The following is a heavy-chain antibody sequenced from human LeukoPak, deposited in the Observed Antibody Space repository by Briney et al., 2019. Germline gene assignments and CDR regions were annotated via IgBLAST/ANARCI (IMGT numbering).Heavy chain of an antibody. J-gene: IGHJ4*02. Sequence: SETLSLTCTVSGYSISSGYYWGWIRQPPGKGLEWIGSIYHSGNTYYNPSLKSRVTISVDTSKNQFSLKLSSVTAADTAVYYCARAGYGDSDFDYWGQGTLVAVSS. CDR3: ARAGYGDSDFDY. V-gene: IGHV4-38-2*02. CDR1: GYSISSGYY. CDR2: IYHSGNT. D-gene: IGHD4-17*01.